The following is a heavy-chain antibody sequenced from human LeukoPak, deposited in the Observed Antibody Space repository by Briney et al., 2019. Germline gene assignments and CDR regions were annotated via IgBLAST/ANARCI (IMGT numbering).Heavy chain of an antibody. D-gene: IGHD6-13*01. V-gene: IGHV3-7*01. CDR1: GFTFSSYL. J-gene: IGHJ4*02. CDR2: IKQDGSEK. Sequence: GGSLRLSCAASGFTFSSYLMSWVRQAPGKGLEWVANIKQDGSEKYYVDSVKGRFTISRDNAEKSLYLQMNSLRAEDTAVYYCARDLGDSSYDYDPARIVAAGTLDYWGQGILVTVPS. CDR3: ARDLGDSSYDYDPARIVAAGTLDY.